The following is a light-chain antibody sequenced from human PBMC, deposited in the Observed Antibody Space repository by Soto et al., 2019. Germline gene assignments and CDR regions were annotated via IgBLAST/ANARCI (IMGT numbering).Light chain of an antibody. Sequence: QPALTQPASVSGSPGQSITMSCTGTSSDVGGYNYVSWYQQHPGKAPKLMIYDVSNRPSGVSNRFSGSKSGNTASLTISGLQAEDEADYYCSSYTSSSTPFLFGTGTKLTVL. CDR1: SSDVGGYNY. CDR3: SSYTSSSTPFL. CDR2: DVS. J-gene: IGLJ1*01. V-gene: IGLV2-14*01.